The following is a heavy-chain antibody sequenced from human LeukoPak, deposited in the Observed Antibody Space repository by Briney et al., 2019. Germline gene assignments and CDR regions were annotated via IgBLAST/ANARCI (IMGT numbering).Heavy chain of an antibody. CDR2: INPNSGGT. Sequence: ASVNVSCKASGYTFTGYYMHWVRQAPGQGLEWMGGINPNSGGTNYAQKFQGRVTTSRDTSISTAYMELSRLRSDDPARWHVGRDRLGSRPPYYYGSGSYRYYYYGMDVWGQGTTVTVSS. D-gene: IGHD3-10*01. V-gene: IGHV1-2*02. J-gene: IGHJ6*02. CDR3: GRDRLGSRPPYYYGSGSYRYYYYGMDV. CDR1: GYTFTGYY.